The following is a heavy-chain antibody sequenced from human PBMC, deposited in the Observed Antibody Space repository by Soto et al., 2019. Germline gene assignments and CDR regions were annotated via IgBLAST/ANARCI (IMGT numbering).Heavy chain of an antibody. CDR2: IYYSGST. Sequence: SETLSLTCTVSGGSISSSSYYWGWIRQPPGKGLEWIGSIYYSGSTYYNPSLKSRVTISVDTSKNQFSLKLSSVTAADTAVYYCASTVGYAGFNWGQGTLVTVSS. J-gene: IGHJ4*02. V-gene: IGHV4-39*01. CDR1: GGSISSSSYY. D-gene: IGHD2-8*01. CDR3: ASTVGYAGFN.